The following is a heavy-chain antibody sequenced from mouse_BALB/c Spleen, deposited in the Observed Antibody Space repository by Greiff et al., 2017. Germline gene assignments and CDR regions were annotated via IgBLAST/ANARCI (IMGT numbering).Heavy chain of an antibody. CDR3: ARYPIYYDYEAWFAY. J-gene: IGHJ3*01. CDR2: ISSGGGNT. V-gene: IGHV5-9*03. Sequence: EVKLVESGGGLVKPGGSLKLSCAASGFTFSSYTMSWVRQTPEKRLEWVATISSGGGNTYYPDSVKGRFTISRDNAKNNLYLQMSSLRSEDTALYYCARYPIYYDYEAWFAYWGQGTLVTVSA. CDR1: GFTFSSYT. D-gene: IGHD2-4*01.